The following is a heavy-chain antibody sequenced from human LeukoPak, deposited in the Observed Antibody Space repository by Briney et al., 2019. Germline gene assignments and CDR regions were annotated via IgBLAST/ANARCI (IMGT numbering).Heavy chain of an antibody. CDR2: IYSGGST. V-gene: IGHV3-53*01. J-gene: IGHJ6*02. CDR1: GFTFSSYA. CDR3: ARVGYSGYDVYYYYGMDV. D-gene: IGHD5-12*01. Sequence: EPGGSLRLSCAASGFTFSSYAMSWVRQAPGKGLEWVSVIYSGGSTYYADSVKGRFTISRDNSKNTLYLQMNSLRAEDTAVYYCARVGYSGYDVYYYYGMDVWGQGTTVTVSS.